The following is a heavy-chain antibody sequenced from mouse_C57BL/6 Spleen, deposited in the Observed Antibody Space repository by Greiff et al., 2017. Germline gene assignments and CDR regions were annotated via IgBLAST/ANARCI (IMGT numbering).Heavy chain of an antibody. CDR2: IDPETGGT. J-gene: IGHJ3*01. CDR3: TRWGLRSGFAY. CDR1: GYTFTDYE. Sequence: VQLQQSGAELVRPGASVTLSCKASGYTFTDYEMHWVKQTPVHGLEWIGAIDPETGGTAYNQKFKGKAILTADKSSSTAYMELRSLTSEDSAVYYGTRWGLRSGFAYWGQGTLVTVSA. D-gene: IGHD1-1*01. V-gene: IGHV1-15*01.